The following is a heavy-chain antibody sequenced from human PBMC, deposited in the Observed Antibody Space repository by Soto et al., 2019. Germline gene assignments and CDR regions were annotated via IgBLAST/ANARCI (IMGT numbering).Heavy chain of an antibody. CDR3: ARVVVGAAGAFDI. J-gene: IGHJ3*02. CDR2: IKQDGSEK. V-gene: IGHV3-7*01. CDR1: GFTFSSYS. Sequence: GGSLRLSCAASGFTFSSYSMNWVRQAPGKGLEWVANIKQDGSEKYYVDSVKGRFTISRDNAKNSLYLQMNSLRAEDTAVYYCARVVVGAAGAFDIWGQGTMVTVSS. D-gene: IGHD1-26*01.